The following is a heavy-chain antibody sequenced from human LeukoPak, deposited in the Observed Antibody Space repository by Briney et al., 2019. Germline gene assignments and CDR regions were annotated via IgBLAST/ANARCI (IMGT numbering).Heavy chain of an antibody. Sequence: GGSLRLSCVAPGFTFSSYSMTWVRQAPGKGLEWVSSISSSSSYIYYADSVKGRFTISRDNAKNSLYLQMNSLRAEDTAVYYCAREKTRRGLDYWGQGTLVTVSS. CDR2: ISSSSSYI. CDR1: GFTFSSYS. J-gene: IGHJ4*02. D-gene: IGHD3-16*01. CDR3: AREKTRRGLDY. V-gene: IGHV3-21*01.